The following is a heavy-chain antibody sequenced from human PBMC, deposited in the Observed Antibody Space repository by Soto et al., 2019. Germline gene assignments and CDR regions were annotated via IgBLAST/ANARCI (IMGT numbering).Heavy chain of an antibody. CDR1: GYMFTIYC. CDR2: IHGGDSNT. V-gene: IGHV5-51*01. Sequence: GESLKISCKGSGYMFTIYCIGWVLQMPWKGLEWMGIIHGGDSNTRYSPSFDGQVTISTDKSINTAYLQWSSLKASDTAMYYCARRITSSTGWDYWGQGTLVTVSS. J-gene: IGHJ4*02. CDR3: ARRITSSTGWDY. D-gene: IGHD6-19*01.